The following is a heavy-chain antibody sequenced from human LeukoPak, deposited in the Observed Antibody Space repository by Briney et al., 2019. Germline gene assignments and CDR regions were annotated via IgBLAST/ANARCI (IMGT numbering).Heavy chain of an antibody. CDR2: IYYRGST. J-gene: IGHJ4*02. D-gene: IGHD4-23*01. CDR1: RGSTSSSDYY. Sequence: SETPSLTCTLPRGSTSSSDYYRESIRQPPRKGLGWLGNIYYRGSTSYNPSLRSRVTISVDTTKNQFSLKLSSVTAADTVVYYCARQDGGGGPNAFDYWGQGILVTVSS. V-gene: IGHV4-39*01. CDR3: ARQDGGGGPNAFDY.